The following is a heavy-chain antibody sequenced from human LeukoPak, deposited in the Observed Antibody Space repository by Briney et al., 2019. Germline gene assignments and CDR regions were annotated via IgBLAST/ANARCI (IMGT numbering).Heavy chain of an antibody. D-gene: IGHD3-9*01. CDR3: ARDVLRYYYYYGMDV. J-gene: IGHJ6*02. CDR2: MNPNSGNT. Sequence: ASVKVSCKASGYTFTNYDINWVRQATGQGLEWMRWMNPNSGNTGYAQKFQGRVTMTRNTSISTAYMELSSLRSEDTAVYYCARDVLRYYYYYGMDVWGQGTTVTVSS. CDR1: GYTFTNYD. V-gene: IGHV1-8*01.